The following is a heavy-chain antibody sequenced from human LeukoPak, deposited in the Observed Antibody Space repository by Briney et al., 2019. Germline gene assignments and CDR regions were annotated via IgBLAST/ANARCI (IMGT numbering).Heavy chain of an antibody. V-gene: IGHV4-34*01. Sequence: SETLSLTCAVYGGIFSGYYWSWLRQPPCKGLAWIGDINHSGSTNYNPSLKSRVTISVDTSKIQFTLKLSSVTAADTAVYYCARGGAPGYLFLPFNKYYFDYWGRGTLVTVSS. CDR1: GGIFSGYY. CDR3: ARGGAPGYLFLPFNKYYFDY. CDR2: INHSGST. J-gene: IGHJ4*02. D-gene: IGHD5-12*01.